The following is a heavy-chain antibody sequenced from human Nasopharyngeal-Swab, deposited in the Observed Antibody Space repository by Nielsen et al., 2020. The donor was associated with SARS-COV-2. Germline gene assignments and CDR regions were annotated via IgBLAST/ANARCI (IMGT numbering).Heavy chain of an antibody. Sequence: GGSLRLSCAASGFTFSSYAMSWVRQAPGEGLEWVSAISGSGGSTYYADSVKGRFTISRDNSKNTLYLQMNSLRAEDTAVYYCAKHGGLTTFPYYYYGMDVWGQGTTVTVSS. CDR3: AKHGGLTTFPYYYYGMDV. CDR2: ISGSGGST. V-gene: IGHV3-23*01. CDR1: GFTFSSYA. J-gene: IGHJ6*02. D-gene: IGHD4/OR15-4a*01.